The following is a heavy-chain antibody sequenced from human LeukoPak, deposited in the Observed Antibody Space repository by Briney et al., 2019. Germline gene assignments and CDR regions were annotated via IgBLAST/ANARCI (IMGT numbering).Heavy chain of an antibody. J-gene: IGHJ4*02. CDR1: GGSISSSSYY. CDR2: IYYSGST. Sequence: SETLSLTCTVSGGSISSSSYYWGWIRQPPGKGLEWIGGIYYSGSTYYNPSLKSRVTISVDTSKNQFSLKLSSVTAADTAVYYCASGLLFDYWGQGTLVTVSS. V-gene: IGHV4-39*01. CDR3: ASGLLFDY. D-gene: IGHD1-26*01.